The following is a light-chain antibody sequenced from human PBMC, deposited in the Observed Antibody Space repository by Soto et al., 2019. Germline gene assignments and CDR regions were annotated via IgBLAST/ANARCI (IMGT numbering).Light chain of an antibody. Sequence: QSVLTQPPSASGSPGQSVTISCTGTSSDVGAYNSVSWYQQHPGKAPKLIIYEVTKRPSGVPDRFSGSKSGDTASLTVSGLQAEDEADYYCSSHAGIINVVFGGGTKVTVL. CDR3: SSHAGIINVV. J-gene: IGLJ3*02. CDR1: SSDVGAYNS. CDR2: EVT. V-gene: IGLV2-8*01.